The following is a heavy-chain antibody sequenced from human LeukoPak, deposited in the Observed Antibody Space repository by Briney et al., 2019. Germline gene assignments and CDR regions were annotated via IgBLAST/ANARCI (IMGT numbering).Heavy chain of an antibody. CDR3: ARGGPPGYYYDYYMDV. V-gene: IGHV4-59*01. CDR2: IYYSGST. CDR1: GGSISSYY. Sequence: SETLSLTCTVSGGSISSYYWSWIQQTPGKGLEWIGYIYYSGSTNFNPSLKSRVTISVDTSKNQFSLKMSSVTAADTAVYFCARGGPPGYYYDYYMDVWGKGTTVTISS. J-gene: IGHJ6*03.